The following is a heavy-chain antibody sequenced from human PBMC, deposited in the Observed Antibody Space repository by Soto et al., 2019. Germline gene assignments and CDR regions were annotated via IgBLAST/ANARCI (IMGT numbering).Heavy chain of an antibody. J-gene: IGHJ4*02. Sequence: ETLSLTCTVSGGSVSSGIYYWSWIRQPPGKGLEWIGYIYYSGSTNYNPSLKSRVTISVDTSKNQFSLKLSSVTAADTAVYYCAGMVRGGLDYWGQGTLVTVSS. D-gene: IGHD3-10*01. CDR2: IYYSGST. V-gene: IGHV4-61*01. CDR1: GGSVSSGIYY. CDR3: AGMVRGGLDY.